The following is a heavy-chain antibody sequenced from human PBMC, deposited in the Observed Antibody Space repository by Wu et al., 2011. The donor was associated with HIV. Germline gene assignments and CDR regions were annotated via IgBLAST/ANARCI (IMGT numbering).Heavy chain of an antibody. V-gene: IGHV1-69*04. J-gene: IGHJ4*02. CDR3: ATGDY. CDR1: GGTLRKYA. Sequence: QAQLVQSGAEVREPGSSVKVSCKASGGTLRKYAFSWVRQAPGQGLEWMGGIVPVLGGSNYAQKFRGRVALTADTSVDTAYLEMSSLRSEDTAVYYCATGDYWGQGTLVTVSS. CDR2: IVPVLGGS.